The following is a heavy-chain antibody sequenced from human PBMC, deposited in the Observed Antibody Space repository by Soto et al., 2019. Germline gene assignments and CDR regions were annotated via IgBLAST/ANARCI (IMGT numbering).Heavy chain of an antibody. CDR2: INHSGST. CDR1: GGSFSGYY. Sequence: SETLSLTCAVYGGSFSGYYWSWIRQPPGKGLEWIGEINHSGSTNYNPSLKSRVTISVDTSKNQFSLKLSSVTAADTAVYYCARGSSRGCSSTSCYFSKVYYYYMDVWGKGTTVTVSS. V-gene: IGHV4-34*01. D-gene: IGHD2-2*01. J-gene: IGHJ6*03. CDR3: ARGSSRGCSSTSCYFSKVYYYYMDV.